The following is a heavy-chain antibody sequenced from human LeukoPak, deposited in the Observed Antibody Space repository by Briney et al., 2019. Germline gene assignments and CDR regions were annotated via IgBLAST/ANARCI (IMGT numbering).Heavy chain of an antibody. J-gene: IGHJ4*02. Sequence: GGSLRLSCAASGFTFSSYGMHWVCQAPGKGLEWVAVISYDGSNKYYADSVKGRFTISRDNSKNTLYLQMNSLRAEDTAVYYCAKGTWAAAGTSFDYWGQGTLVTVSS. D-gene: IGHD6-13*01. V-gene: IGHV3-30*18. CDR1: GFTFSSYG. CDR3: AKGTWAAAGTSFDY. CDR2: ISYDGSNK.